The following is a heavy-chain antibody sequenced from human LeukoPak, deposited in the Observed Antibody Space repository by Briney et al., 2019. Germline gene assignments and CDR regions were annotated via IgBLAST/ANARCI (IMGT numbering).Heavy chain of an antibody. D-gene: IGHD3-3*01. J-gene: IGHJ4*02. Sequence: ASVKVSCKASGYTFTGYYMHWVRQAPGQGLEWMGWINPNSGGTNYAQKFQGRVTMTRDTSISTAYMELSRLRSDDTAVYYCARLAEIDYDFWSGYHHYFDYWGQGTLVTVSS. V-gene: IGHV1-2*02. CDR2: INPNSGGT. CDR3: ARLAEIDYDFWSGYHHYFDY. CDR1: GYTFTGYY.